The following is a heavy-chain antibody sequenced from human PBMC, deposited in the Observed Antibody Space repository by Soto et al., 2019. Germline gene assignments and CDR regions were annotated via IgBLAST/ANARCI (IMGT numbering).Heavy chain of an antibody. CDR3: AMDSTVGGRLGFFEY. CDR2: LSGSGGRT. Sequence: EVQLLESGGGSVQPGGSLRLSCSASRFTFYNYAMNWVRQAPGKGLEWVSGLSGSGGRTDYADSVKGRFSISRDNSKRVLYLQMNSLRVEDTAVYFCAMDSTVGGRLGFFEYWGQGILVTVSS. CDR1: RFTFYNYA. J-gene: IGHJ4*02. V-gene: IGHV3-23*01. D-gene: IGHD3-16*01.